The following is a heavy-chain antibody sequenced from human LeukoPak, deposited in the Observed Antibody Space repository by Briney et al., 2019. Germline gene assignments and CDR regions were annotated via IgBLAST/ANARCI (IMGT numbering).Heavy chain of an antibody. J-gene: IGHJ4*02. Sequence: GGSLRLSCAASGFTFNAFAMSWVRLPPGKGLQWFSGLSASGGSTFYTDSVKGRFTVSRDNSNNTLYLQINGLSAEDTAIYYCAKHEVSYYDSSGYYPFDYWGPGTVVTVSS. CDR1: GFTFNAFA. CDR2: LSASGGST. V-gene: IGHV3-23*01. CDR3: AKHEVSYYDSSGYYPFDY. D-gene: IGHD3-22*01.